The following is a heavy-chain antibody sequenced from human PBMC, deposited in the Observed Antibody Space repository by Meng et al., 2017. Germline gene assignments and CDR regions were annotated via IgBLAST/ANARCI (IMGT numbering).Heavy chain of an antibody. D-gene: IGHD1-26*01. Sequence: QVPLQQWGAELLKPSETLSLSCAVYGGSFSGYYWSWIRQPPGKGLEWIGEINHSGSTNYNPSLKSRVTISVDTSKNQFSLKLSSVTAADTAVYYCARRRGGNSDWFDPWGQGTLVTVSS. CDR1: GGSFSGYY. CDR2: INHSGST. V-gene: IGHV4-34*01. CDR3: ARRRGGNSDWFDP. J-gene: IGHJ5*02.